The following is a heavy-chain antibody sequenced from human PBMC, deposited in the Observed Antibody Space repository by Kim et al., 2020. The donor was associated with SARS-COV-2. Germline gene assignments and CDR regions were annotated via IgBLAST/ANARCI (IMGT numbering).Heavy chain of an antibody. CDR1: GGSISSGGYY. CDR2: IYYSGST. V-gene: IGHV4-31*03. CDR3: ARDGNWARGMDV. Sequence: SETLSLTCTVSGGSISSGGYYWSWIRQHPGKGLEWIGYIYYSGSTYYNPSLKSRVTISVDTSKNQFSLKLSSVTAADTAVYYCARDGNWARGMDVWGQGTTVTVSS. D-gene: IGHD2-15*01. J-gene: IGHJ6*02.